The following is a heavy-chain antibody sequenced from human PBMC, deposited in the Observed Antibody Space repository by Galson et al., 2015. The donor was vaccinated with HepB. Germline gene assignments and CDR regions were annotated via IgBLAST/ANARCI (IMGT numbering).Heavy chain of an antibody. J-gene: IGHJ5*02. Sequence: SLRLSCAASGFTFSAHWMHWVRQAPGKGLVGVSRINPDGSDTRYADSVKGRFTISRDNAKNTLFLQMNNLRVEDTAVYYCARSTSDLWGQGTLVTVSS. V-gene: IGHV3-74*01. CDR1: GFTFSAHW. CDR3: ARSTSDL. CDR2: INPDGSDT.